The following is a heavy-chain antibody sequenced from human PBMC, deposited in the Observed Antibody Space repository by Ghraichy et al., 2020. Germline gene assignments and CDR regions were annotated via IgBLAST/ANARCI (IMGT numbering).Heavy chain of an antibody. CDR3: TSGSITTIDFDH. CDR1: GYRLAKLS. CDR2: FDPDDGGR. D-gene: IGHD4-11*01. V-gene: IGHV1-24*01. Sequence: ASVKVSCKVSGYRLAKLSLHWVRQAPGKGLEWMGGFDPDDGGRIYAQAFQGRVTMTEDASTNTAYMELSSLTSEDTAIFYCTSGSITTIDFDHWGQGTLVTVS. J-gene: IGHJ4*02.